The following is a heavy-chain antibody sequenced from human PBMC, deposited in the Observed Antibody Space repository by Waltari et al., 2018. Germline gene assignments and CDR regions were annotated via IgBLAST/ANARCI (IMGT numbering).Heavy chain of an antibody. CDR1: GFTVSSNY. CDR3: ARDHVSSGWYKVPYYGMDV. J-gene: IGHJ6*02. D-gene: IGHD6-19*01. CDR2: IYSGGST. V-gene: IGHV3-53*01. Sequence: EVQLVESGGGLIKPGGSLRLSCAASGFTVSSNYMSWVRQAPGTGLEWVSVIYSGGSTYYADSVKGRFTISRDNSKNTLYLQMNSLRAEDTAVYYCARDHVSSGWYKVPYYGMDVWGQGTTVTVSS.